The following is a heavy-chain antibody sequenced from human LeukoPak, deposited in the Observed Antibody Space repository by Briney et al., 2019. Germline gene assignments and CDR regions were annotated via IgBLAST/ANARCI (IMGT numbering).Heavy chain of an antibody. D-gene: IGHD2-15*01. CDR2: IKSKTTGGTT. CDR1: GFSFSNAW. Sequence: KSGGSLRLSCAASGFSFSNAWMSWVRQAPGKGLEWVGRIKSKTTGGTTDFAAPVKGRFTISRDDSKNTLYLQMNSLKIEDTAVYYCTTCTGGSCYSDYWGQGTLVTVSS. V-gene: IGHV3-15*01. J-gene: IGHJ4*02. CDR3: TTCTGGSCYSDY.